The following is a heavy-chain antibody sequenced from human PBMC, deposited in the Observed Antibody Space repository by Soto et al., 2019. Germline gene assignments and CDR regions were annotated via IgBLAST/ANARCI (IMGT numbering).Heavy chain of an antibody. CDR3: AKGLDGSGKGYFDY. V-gene: IGHV4-34*01. D-gene: IGHD3-10*01. J-gene: IGHJ4*02. CDR2: INHSGST. CDR1: GASFSAYY. Sequence: SETLSLTCAAYGASFSAYYRSSIRQPPGKGLEWIGEINHSGSTNYNPSLKSRVTISVDTSKNQFSLKLSSVTAAHTAVYYCAKGLDGSGKGYFDYWGQRTLVTVS.